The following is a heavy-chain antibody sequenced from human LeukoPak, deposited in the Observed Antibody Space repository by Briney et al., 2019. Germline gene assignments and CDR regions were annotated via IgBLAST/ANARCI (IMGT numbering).Heavy chain of an antibody. V-gene: IGHV3-74*01. J-gene: IGHJ4*02. CDR3: ARVYSSGWYEVPPYY. CDR1: GFTFSSYW. CDR2: INGDGSST. Sequence: GGSLRLSCAASGFTFSSYWMHWVRQAPGKGLVWVSRINGDGSSTSYADSVKGRFTISRDNAKNTLYLQMNSLRAEDTAVYYCARVYSSGWYEVPPYYWGQGTLVTVSS. D-gene: IGHD6-19*01.